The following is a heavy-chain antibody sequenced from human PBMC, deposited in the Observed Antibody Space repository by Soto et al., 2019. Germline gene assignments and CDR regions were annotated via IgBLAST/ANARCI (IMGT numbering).Heavy chain of an antibody. Sequence: QVQLQESGPGLVKPSGTLSLTCAVSGGSISSSNWWSWVRQPPGKGLEWIGEIFHSGSTDYNQSPNTRVTITVDKSKNQSSLKLSSVPATDTAVYYCARVKASGVNLDYWGQGTLVTVSS. J-gene: IGHJ4*02. CDR2: IFHSGST. D-gene: IGHD3-10*01. CDR3: ARVKASGVNLDY. V-gene: IGHV4-4*02. CDR1: GGSISSSNW.